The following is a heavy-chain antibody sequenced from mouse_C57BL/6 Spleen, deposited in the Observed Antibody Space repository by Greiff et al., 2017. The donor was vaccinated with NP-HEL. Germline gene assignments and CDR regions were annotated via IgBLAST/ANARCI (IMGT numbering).Heavy chain of an antibody. J-gene: IGHJ2*01. CDR2: ISDGGSYT. D-gene: IGHD2-4*01. CDR1: GFTFSSYA. CDR3: ARDGGLDYFDY. Sequence: EVMLVESGGGLVKPGGSLKLSCAASGFTFSSYAMSWVRQTPEKRLEWVATISDGGSYTYYPDNVKGRFTISRDNAKNNLYLQMSHLKSEDTAMYYCARDGGLDYFDYWGQGTTLTVSS. V-gene: IGHV5-4*01.